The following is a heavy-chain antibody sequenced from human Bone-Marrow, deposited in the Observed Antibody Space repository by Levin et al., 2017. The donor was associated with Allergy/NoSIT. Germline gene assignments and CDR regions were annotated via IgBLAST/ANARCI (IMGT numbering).Heavy chain of an antibody. J-gene: IGHJ4*02. V-gene: IGHV3-7*03. D-gene: IGHD5-18*01. CDR1: GLIFSDYW. CDR2: IKEDSSDK. Sequence: GESLKISCATSGLIFSDYWMSWVRQAPGKGLEWVANIKEDSSDKNYVDSVKGRFTISRDNAKNSLYLQMNSLRVEDTAVYYCVRDRGYGPDYDYWGQGTLVTVSS. CDR3: VRDRGYGPDYDY.